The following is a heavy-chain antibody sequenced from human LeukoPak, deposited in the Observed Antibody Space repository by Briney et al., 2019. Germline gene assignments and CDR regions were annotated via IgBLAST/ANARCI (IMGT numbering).Heavy chain of an antibody. CDR2: INSDGSST. V-gene: IGHV3-74*01. J-gene: IGHJ4*02. Sequence: GGSLRLSCAASGFTFSSYWMHWVRQAPGKGLVWVSRINSDGSSTSYADSVKGRFTISRDNSKNTLYLQMNSLRAEDTAVYYCAQGIGRIPYIYFDYWGQGTLVTVSS. CDR1: GFTFSSYW. D-gene: IGHD2-2*02. CDR3: AQGIGRIPYIYFDY.